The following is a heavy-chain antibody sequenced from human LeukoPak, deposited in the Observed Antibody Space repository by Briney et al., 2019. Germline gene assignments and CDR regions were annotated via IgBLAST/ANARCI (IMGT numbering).Heavy chain of an antibody. CDR3: ARGYCSSTNCLPGGY. Sequence: ASVKVSCKASGYTFTNFYIHWVRQAPGQGLEWMGMINPCGGSTSYAQTFQGRVTTTRDTSTSTVHMELSSLRSEDTALYYCARGYCSSTNCLPGGYWGQGTLVTVSS. V-gene: IGHV1-46*01. CDR2: INPCGGST. J-gene: IGHJ4*02. D-gene: IGHD2-2*01. CDR1: GYTFTNFY.